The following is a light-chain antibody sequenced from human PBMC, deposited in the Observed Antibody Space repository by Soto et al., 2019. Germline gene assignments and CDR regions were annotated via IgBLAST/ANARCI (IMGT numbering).Light chain of an antibody. CDR1: QRISGW. Sequence: DIQMTQSPSTLSASVGDTVTITFRASQRISGWLAWHQQKPGKAPKLLIYRASRLESGVPSTFSASGSETEFTLTVTSLQPDDFATYYCQQYQKIPWTFGQGTKVDIK. V-gene: IGKV1-5*03. CDR2: RAS. CDR3: QQYQKIPWT. J-gene: IGKJ1*01.